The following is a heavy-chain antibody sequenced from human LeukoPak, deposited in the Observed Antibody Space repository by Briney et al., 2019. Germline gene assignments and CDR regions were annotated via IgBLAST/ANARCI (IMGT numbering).Heavy chain of an antibody. CDR3: ARDLVNGFWSGYSDY. CDR1: GLTFSSYS. J-gene: IGHJ4*02. V-gene: IGHV3-21*01. CDR2: VSSSSSYI. Sequence: GGPLRLSCAASGLTFSSYSMNWVRQAPGKGLEWVSSVSSSSSYIYYADSVKGRFTISRDNAKNSLYLQMNSLRAEDTAVYYCARDLVNGFWSGYSDYWGQGTLVTVSS. D-gene: IGHD3-3*01.